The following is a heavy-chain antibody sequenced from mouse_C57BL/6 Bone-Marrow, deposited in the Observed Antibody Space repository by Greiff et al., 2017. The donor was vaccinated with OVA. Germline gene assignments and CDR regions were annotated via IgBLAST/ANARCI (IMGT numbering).Heavy chain of an antibody. CDR1: GFTFSDYG. CDR3: ARGGWLPYYAMDY. V-gene: IGHV5-17*01. Sequence: EVQVVESGGGLVKPGGSLKLSCAASGFTFSDYGMHWVRQAPEKGLEWVAYISSGSSTIYYADTVKGRFTISRDNAKNTLFLQMTSLRSEDTAMYYCARGGWLPYYAMDYWGQGTSVTVSS. D-gene: IGHD2-3*01. J-gene: IGHJ4*01. CDR2: ISSGSSTI.